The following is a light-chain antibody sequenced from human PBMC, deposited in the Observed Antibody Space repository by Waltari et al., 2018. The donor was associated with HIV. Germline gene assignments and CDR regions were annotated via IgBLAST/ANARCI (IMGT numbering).Light chain of an antibody. Sequence: PQLIIFDTKSRPSGIPSRFSGSKSGTTASLTISGLQADDEGHYYCSSFSTSGSVRFGGGTKVTV. J-gene: IGLJ3*02. CDR2: DTK. CDR3: SSFSTSGSVR. V-gene: IGLV2-14*01.